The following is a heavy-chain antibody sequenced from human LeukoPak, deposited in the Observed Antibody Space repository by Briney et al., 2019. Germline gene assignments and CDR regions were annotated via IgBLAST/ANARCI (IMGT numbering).Heavy chain of an antibody. CDR1: RFAVSSNY. D-gene: IGHD2-15*01. J-gene: IGHJ4*02. CDR2: IYSGDST. V-gene: IGHV3-53*01. Sequence: GGSLRLSCAASRFAVSSNYMRWVRQTPGKGLEWGSLIYSGDSTYYADSVKGRFTISRDNSKNTLYLQMNSLRAEDTAVYYCARAICSGGKCYFDYWGQGTLVTVSS. CDR3: ARAICSGGKCYFDY.